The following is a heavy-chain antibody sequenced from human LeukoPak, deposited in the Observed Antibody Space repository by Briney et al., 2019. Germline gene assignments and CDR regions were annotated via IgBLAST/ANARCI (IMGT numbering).Heavy chain of an antibody. D-gene: IGHD3-22*01. CDR2: ISYDGSNK. J-gene: IGHJ4*02. CDR1: GFTFSSYA. V-gene: IGHV3-30-3*01. Sequence: GGSLRLSCAASGFTFSSYAMHWVRQAPGKGLEGVAVISYDGSNKYYADSVKGRFTISRDNSKNTLYLQMTSLRAEDTAVYYCARGNYYDSSGKDYWGQGTLVTVSS. CDR3: ARGNYYDSSGKDY.